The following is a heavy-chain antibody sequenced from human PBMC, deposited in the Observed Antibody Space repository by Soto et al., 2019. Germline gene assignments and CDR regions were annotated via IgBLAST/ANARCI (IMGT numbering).Heavy chain of an antibody. Sequence: EVQLLESGGGLVQPGGPLRLSCAASGFPFSSYPRSWVRQPPGKGLEWASAISGSGGSTYYADSVKGRFTISRDNSKNTLYLQMNSLRAEDTAVYYCAKGVGDYWGQGTLVTVSS. CDR3: AKGVGDY. J-gene: IGHJ4*02. CDR1: GFPFSSYP. CDR2: ISGSGGST. V-gene: IGHV3-23*01. D-gene: IGHD3-10*01.